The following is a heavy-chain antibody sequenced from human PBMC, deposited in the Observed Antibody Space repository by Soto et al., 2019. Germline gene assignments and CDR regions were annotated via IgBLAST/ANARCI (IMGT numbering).Heavy chain of an antibody. CDR1: GYTFTGYY. V-gene: IGHV1-2*04. J-gene: IGHJ6*03. CDR2: INPNSGGT. Sequence: GASVKGACKASGYTFTGYYMHWGRQTPGQGLEWMGWINPNSGGTNYAQKFQGWVTMTRDTSISTAYMELSRLRSDDTAVYYCARDGMVVPAAIGYLDVWGKRTTVTVSS. D-gene: IGHD2-2*01. CDR3: ARDGMVVPAAIGYLDV.